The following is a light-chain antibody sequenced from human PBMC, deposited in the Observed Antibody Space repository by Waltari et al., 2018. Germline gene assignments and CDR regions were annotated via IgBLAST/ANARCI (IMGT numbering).Light chain of an antibody. CDR3: QVWDRTADQVI. J-gene: IGLJ2*01. CDR1: DIGTKS. Sequence: SYVLTQPPSVSVAPGKTAKITCGGNDIGTKSVHWYRQKPGQAPVLGIYYDSDRPSGIPERFSGSNSGNTAALFITSVEAGDEADYYCQVWDRTADQVIFGGGTKLNVL. V-gene: IGLV3-21*04. CDR2: YDS.